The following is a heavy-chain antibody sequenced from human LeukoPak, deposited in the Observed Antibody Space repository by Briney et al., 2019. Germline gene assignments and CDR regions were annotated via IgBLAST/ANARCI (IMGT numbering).Heavy chain of an antibody. J-gene: IGHJ6*02. D-gene: IGHD2-2*01. Sequence: SETLSLTCAVYGVSFSGYYWSWNRQPPGRGLEWIGEITHSGGTSYNSSLKSRVTISLDTSKNQFSLKLSSVTAADTAVYYCARVSAWSSTSHPTYGMDVWGQGITVTVSS. CDR2: ITHSGGT. CDR1: GVSFSGYY. CDR3: ARVSAWSSTSHPTYGMDV. V-gene: IGHV4-34*01.